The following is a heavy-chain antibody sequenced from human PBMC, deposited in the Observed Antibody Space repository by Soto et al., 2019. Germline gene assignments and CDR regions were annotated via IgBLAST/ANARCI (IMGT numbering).Heavy chain of an antibody. CDR1: GFPFSSYV. V-gene: IGHV3-23*01. CDR2: IVGSGGST. D-gene: IGHD4-4*01. Sequence: GGSLRLSCAASGFPFSSYVMTWVRQAPGNALDWVSSIVGSGGSTYYADSVKGPFTISRDNSKNTLDLQMNSLRAEDTAIYYYARDNYSNYDYYYFYGMDVCGQGTTVTVSS. J-gene: IGHJ6*02. CDR3: ARDNYSNYDYYYFYGMDV.